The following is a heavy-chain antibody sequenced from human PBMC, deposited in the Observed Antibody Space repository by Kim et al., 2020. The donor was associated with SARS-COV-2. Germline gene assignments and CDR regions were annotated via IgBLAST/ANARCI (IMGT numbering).Heavy chain of an antibody. CDR3: ASAVRNYYGMDV. D-gene: IGHD5-18*01. CDR1: GGSFSGYY. CDR2: INHSGST. J-gene: IGHJ6*02. V-gene: IGHV4-34*01. Sequence: SETLSLTCAVYGGSFSGYYWSWIRQPPGKGLEWIGEINHSGSTNYNPSLKSRVTISVDTSKNQFSLKLSSVTAADTAVYYCASAVRNYYGMDVWGQGTTVTVSS.